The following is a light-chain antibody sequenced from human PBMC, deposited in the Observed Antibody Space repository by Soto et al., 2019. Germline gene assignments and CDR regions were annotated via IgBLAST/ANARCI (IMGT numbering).Light chain of an antibody. CDR3: QQYDSYSWT. Sequence: DIQMTQSPSTLSASVGDRVTITFRASQSISSRLAWYQQKPGKVPKLLIYKASSLESGVPSRFSGSGSGTEFTLTISSLQPDDFATYYCQQYDSYSWTCGQGTKVEI. V-gene: IGKV1-5*03. CDR2: KAS. J-gene: IGKJ1*01. CDR1: QSISSR.